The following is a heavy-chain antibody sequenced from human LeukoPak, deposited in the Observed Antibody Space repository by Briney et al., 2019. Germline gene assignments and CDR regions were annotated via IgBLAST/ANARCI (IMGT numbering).Heavy chain of an antibody. Sequence: WETLSLTCTVSGGSLRGSNYFWGWIRQPPGKGLEWIGTIYYSGSTYYSPSLKSRVTISVDTSKNQFSLKLSSVTAADTAVYYCARQALSGEPIWGQGTMVTVSS. CDR2: IYYSGST. V-gene: IGHV4-39*01. CDR1: GGSLRGSNYF. D-gene: IGHD1-14*01. J-gene: IGHJ3*02. CDR3: ARQALSGEPI.